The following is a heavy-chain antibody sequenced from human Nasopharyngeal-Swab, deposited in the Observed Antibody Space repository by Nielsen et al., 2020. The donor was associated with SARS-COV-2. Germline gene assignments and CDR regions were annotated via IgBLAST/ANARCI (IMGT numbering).Heavy chain of an antibody. CDR3: AREERWYSSGWFDY. CDR1: GGSFSGYY. D-gene: IGHD6-19*01. CDR2: INHSGST. V-gene: IGHV4-34*01. Sequence: SETLSLTCAVYGGSFSGYYWSWIRQPPGKGLEWIGEINHSGSTNYNPSLKSRVTMSVDTSKNQFSLKLSPVTAADTAVYYCAREERWYSSGWFDYWGQGTLVTVSS. J-gene: IGHJ4*02.